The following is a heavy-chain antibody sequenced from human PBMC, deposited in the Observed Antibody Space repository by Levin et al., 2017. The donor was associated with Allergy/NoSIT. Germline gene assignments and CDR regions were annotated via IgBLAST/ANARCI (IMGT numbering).Heavy chain of an antibody. D-gene: IGHD3-22*01. CDR1: GFSFSSHG. J-gene: IGHJ4*02. CDR2: ISDDGSHK. CDR3: AKDRSSGYYYFLFDN. Sequence: SCEASGFSFSSHGMHWVRQAPGKGLEWVALISDDGSHKYYADSVKGRFTMSRDNSKNKLDLQMNSLRAEDTAIYYCAKDRSSGYYYFLFDNWGQGTLVTVSS. V-gene: IGHV3-30*18.